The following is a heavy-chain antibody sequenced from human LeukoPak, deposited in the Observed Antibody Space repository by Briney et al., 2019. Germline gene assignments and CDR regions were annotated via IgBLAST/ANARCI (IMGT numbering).Heavy chain of an antibody. D-gene: IGHD3-10*01. CDR1: GFPFNSNA. CDR2: IGDSGGNT. J-gene: IGHJ4*02. V-gene: IGHV3-23*01. Sequence: GGSLRLSCAASGFPFNSNAMSWVRQAPGKGLEWVSSIGDSGGNTYYADSVKGRFTISRDNSKNTLYLQMNSLRAEDTAVYYCAKYRGFGDSYDSWGQGTLVTVSS. CDR3: AKYRGFGDSYDS.